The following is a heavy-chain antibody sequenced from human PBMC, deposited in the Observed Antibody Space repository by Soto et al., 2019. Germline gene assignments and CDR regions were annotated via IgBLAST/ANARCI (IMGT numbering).Heavy chain of an antibody. J-gene: IGHJ6*02. CDR2: ISWDGGST. Sequence: QPGGSLRLSCAASGFTFEDYTMHWVRQAPGKGLEWVSLISWDGGSTYYADSVKGRFTISRDNSKNSLYLQMNSLRTEDTALYYCAKEQSGPDYYYYGMDVWGQGTTVTVS. D-gene: IGHD3-3*01. V-gene: IGHV3-43*01. CDR1: GFTFEDYT. CDR3: AKEQSGPDYYYYGMDV.